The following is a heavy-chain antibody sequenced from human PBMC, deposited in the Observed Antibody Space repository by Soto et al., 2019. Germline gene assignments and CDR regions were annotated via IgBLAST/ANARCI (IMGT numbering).Heavy chain of an antibody. CDR2: FSGGRGTT. CDR3: TRWNGYGDH. CDR1: GFTLGPYG. D-gene: IGHD1-1*01. J-gene: IGHJ4*02. V-gene: IGHV3-23*01. Sequence: VQLLESGGGLVQPGGSLRLSCVVSGFTLGPYGVTWVRQVPGKGLEWVSGFSGGRGTTHYRAYVKGPFTITRDDPRSTVYLQMNSLGVADTAVYYCTRWNGYGDHWGRGTLVTVSS.